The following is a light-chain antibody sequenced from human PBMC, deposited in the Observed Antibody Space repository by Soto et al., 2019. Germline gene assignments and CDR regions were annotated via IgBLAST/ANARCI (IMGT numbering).Light chain of an antibody. CDR2: DAS. CDR1: QSISSW. J-gene: IGKJ2*01. CDR3: QQYNNYSPA. Sequence: DIQMTQSPSTLSASVGDRVTITCRASQSISSWLAWYQQKSGKAPKLLIYDASNLESGVPSRFSGSGSGTEFTLTINNLQPYDFATYYCQQYNNYSPAFGQGTKLEIK. V-gene: IGKV1-5*01.